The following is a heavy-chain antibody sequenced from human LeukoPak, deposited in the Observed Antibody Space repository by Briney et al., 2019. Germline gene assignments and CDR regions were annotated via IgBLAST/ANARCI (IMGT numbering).Heavy chain of an antibody. CDR2: IYYSGST. CDR3: ARDLGYCSSTSCYGAGYFDY. J-gene: IGHJ4*02. D-gene: IGHD2-2*01. CDR1: GDSISSSSDY. V-gene: IGHV4-31*03. Sequence: PAETLSLTCTVSGDSISSSSDYWSWIRQHPGKGLEWIGYIYYSGSTYYNPSLKSRVTISVDTSKNQFSLKLSSVTAADTAVYYCARDLGYCSSTSCYGAGYFDYWGQGTLVTVSS.